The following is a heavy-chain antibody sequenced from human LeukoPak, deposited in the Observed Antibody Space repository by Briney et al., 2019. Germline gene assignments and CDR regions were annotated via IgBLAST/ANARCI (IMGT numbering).Heavy chain of an antibody. CDR2: IKLDGTTK. Sequence: PGGSLRLSCTASGINFSNYWMSWVRQAPGKGLEWVANIKLDGTTKDYVDSVKGRFTIFRDNAKNSLYLQMNNLRAEDTAVYYCARGPMVRGPSILPDYWGQGTLVTVSS. CDR1: GINFSNYW. V-gene: IGHV3-7*01. J-gene: IGHJ4*02. D-gene: IGHD3-10*01. CDR3: ARGPMVRGPSILPDY.